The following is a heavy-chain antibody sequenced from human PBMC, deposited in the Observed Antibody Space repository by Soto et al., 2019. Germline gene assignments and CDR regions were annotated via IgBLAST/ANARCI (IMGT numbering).Heavy chain of an antibody. CDR2: IYNSGST. V-gene: IGHV4-31*03. Sequence: SETLSLTCTVFGGSISSGGYYWGWIRQHPGTGLEWIGYIYNSGSTNYNPSLQSRSSISADTSKNQFSLKLNSVTIADTAVYYCTGRPNGYYFDYWAQGTLVTVSS. J-gene: IGHJ4*02. CDR1: GGSISSGGYY. CDR3: TGRPNGYYFDY. D-gene: IGHD2-8*01.